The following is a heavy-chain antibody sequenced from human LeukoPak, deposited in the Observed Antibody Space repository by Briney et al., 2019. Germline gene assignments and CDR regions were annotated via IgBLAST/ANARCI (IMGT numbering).Heavy chain of an antibody. D-gene: IGHD6-13*01. CDR2: INPSGGST. V-gene: IGHV1-46*01. Sequence: ASVKVSCKASGYTFTSYYMHWVRQAPGQGLEWMGIINPSGGSTSYAQKFQGRVTMTRNTSTSTVYMELSSLISEDTAVYYCARPRSIAAAGNYYYGMDVWGQGTTVTVSS. J-gene: IGHJ6*02. CDR3: ARPRSIAAAGNYYYGMDV. CDR1: GYTFTSYY.